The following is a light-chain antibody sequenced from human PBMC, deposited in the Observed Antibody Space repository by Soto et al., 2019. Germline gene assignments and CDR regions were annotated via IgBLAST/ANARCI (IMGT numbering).Light chain of an antibody. J-gene: IGKJ1*01. V-gene: IGKV3-11*01. Sequence: IVLTQSPATLSLSPGERAALSCRASQSVSTSLAWYQHKPGQAPRLIIYDASKRAPGIPARFSGNGSGTDFTLTISSLEPEDFAVYYCQVRDVWPTFGQGTKVEIK. CDR2: DAS. CDR1: QSVSTS. CDR3: QVRDVWPT.